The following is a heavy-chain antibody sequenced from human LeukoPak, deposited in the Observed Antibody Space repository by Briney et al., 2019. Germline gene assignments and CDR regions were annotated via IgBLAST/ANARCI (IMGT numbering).Heavy chain of an antibody. V-gene: IGHV5-51*01. D-gene: IGHD5-24*01. CDR1: GYSFTSYW. CDR3: AREMATNTGDAFDI. CDR2: IYPADSDT. Sequence: GESLKISCQGSGYSFTSYWIGWVRQMPGKGLEWMGIIYPADSDTTYSPSFQGQVTISADKSISTAYLQWSSLKASDTAMYYCAREMATNTGDAFDIWGQGTMVTVSS. J-gene: IGHJ3*02.